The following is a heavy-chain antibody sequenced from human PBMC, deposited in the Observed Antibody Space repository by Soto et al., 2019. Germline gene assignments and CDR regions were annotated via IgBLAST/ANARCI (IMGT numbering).Heavy chain of an antibody. CDR2: TYYRPKWYN. CDR3: ARLKILERRYYYYYGMDV. V-gene: IGHV6-1*01. CDR1: GDSVSSNSAA. Sequence: SQTLSLTCAISGDSVSSNSAAWNWIRQSPSRGLEWLGRTYYRPKWYNDYAVSVKSRITINPDTSKNQFSLQLNSVTPEDTAVYYCARLKILERRYYYYYGMDVWGQGTTVTVSS. D-gene: IGHD1-1*01. J-gene: IGHJ6*02.